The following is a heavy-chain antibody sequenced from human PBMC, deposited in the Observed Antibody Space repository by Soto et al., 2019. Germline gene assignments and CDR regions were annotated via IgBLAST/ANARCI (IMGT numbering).Heavy chain of an antibody. CDR3: AREGGCSSTSCPSGQYYMDV. J-gene: IGHJ6*03. CDR2: INSDGSST. D-gene: IGHD2-2*01. Sequence: GGSLRLSCAASGFTFSSYWMHWVRQAPGKGLVWVSRINSDGSSTSYADSVKGRFTISRDNAKNTLYVQMNSLRAEDTAVYYCAREGGCSSTSCPSGQYYMDVWGKGTTVTVSS. V-gene: IGHV3-74*01. CDR1: GFTFSSYW.